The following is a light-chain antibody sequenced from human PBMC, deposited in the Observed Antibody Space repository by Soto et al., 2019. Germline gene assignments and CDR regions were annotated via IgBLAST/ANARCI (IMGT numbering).Light chain of an antibody. Sequence: ETVLTQSPGTLSLSPGERATLSCRASQSVTSNYLAWYQQKPGQAPRLLIFGTSGRATGIPDRFSGSGSGTDFTLTISRLEPEDVAVYFCQQYGSSPSTFGGGTKVEIK. V-gene: IGKV3-20*01. CDR3: QQYGSSPST. CDR2: GTS. CDR1: QSVTSNY. J-gene: IGKJ4*01.